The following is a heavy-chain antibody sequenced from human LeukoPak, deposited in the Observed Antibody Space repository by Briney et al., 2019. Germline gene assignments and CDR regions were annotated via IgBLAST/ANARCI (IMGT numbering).Heavy chain of an antibody. CDR3: ANQAFEYSSSSQL. J-gene: IGHJ1*01. CDR2: ISGSGGST. V-gene: IGHV3-23*01. CDR1: GFTFSSYA. Sequence: GGSLRLSCAASGFTFSSYAMSWVRQAPGKGLEWVSAISGSGGSTYYADSVKGRFTISRDNSKNALYLQMNSLRAEDTAVYYCANQAFEYSSSSQLWGQGTLVTVSS. D-gene: IGHD6-6*01.